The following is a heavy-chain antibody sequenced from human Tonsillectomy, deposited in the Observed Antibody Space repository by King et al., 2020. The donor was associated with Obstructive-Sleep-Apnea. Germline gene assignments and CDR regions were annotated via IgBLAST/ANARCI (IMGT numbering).Heavy chain of an antibody. V-gene: IGHV4-30-4*07. CDR1: GGSVRSGGFS. D-gene: IGHD3-22*01. Sequence: VQLQESGPGLVKPSQTLSLTCAVSGGSVRSGGFSWSWIRQPPGKGLEWIGYVYYSGGTYYNPSLKSRVTISVDTYKNQFSLKLNSVTAADTAVYYCARGSSNYYYFDYWGQGNLVTVSS. J-gene: IGHJ4*02. CDR3: ARGSSNYYYFDY. CDR2: VYYSGGT.